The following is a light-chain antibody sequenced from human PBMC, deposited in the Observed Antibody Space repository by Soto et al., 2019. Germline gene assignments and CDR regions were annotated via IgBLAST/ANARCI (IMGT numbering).Light chain of an antibody. CDR2: DAS. V-gene: IGKV1-5*01. CDR1: QSISRW. CDR3: QQYGSFWT. Sequence: DIQMTQSPSALSASVGDRVTVTCRASQSISRWLAWFQQKPGKAPKLLIYDASTLESGVSSRFSGSGSGTEFTLSISSLQPDDFATYYCQQYGSFWTFGQGTKVDIK. J-gene: IGKJ1*01.